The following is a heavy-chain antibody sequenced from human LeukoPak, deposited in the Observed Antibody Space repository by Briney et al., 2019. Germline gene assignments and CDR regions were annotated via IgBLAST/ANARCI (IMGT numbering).Heavy chain of an antibody. CDR3: TAVPIVVVPAAMIYYLDY. J-gene: IGHJ4*02. D-gene: IGHD2-2*01. Sequence: GGSLRLSCAASGFTFSNAWMSWVRQAPGKGLEWVGRIKSKTDGGTTDYAAPVKGRFTISRDDSKNTLYLQMNSLKTEDTAVYYCTAVPIVVVPAAMIYYLDYWGQGTLVTVSS. CDR1: GFTFSNAW. V-gene: IGHV3-15*01. CDR2: IKSKTDGGTT.